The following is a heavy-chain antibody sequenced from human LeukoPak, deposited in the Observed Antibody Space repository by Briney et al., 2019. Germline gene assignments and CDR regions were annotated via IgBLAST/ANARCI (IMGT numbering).Heavy chain of an antibody. CDR2: IYYSGSI. CDR3: ARVTGYMIEDYFDY. D-gene: IGHD3-22*01. V-gene: IGHV4-59*01. J-gene: IGHJ4*02. Sequence: PSETLSLTCTVSGGSISSYCWSWIRQPPGKGLEWIGYIYYSGSINYNPSLKSRVTISVDTSKNQFSLRLSSVSAADTAVYYCARVTGYMIEDYFDYWGRGTLVTVSS. CDR1: GGSISSYC.